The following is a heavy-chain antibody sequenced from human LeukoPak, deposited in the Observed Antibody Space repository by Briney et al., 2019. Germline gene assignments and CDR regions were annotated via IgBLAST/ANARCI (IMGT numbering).Heavy chain of an antibody. CDR3: ARADSVPAGDYHYWYMDV. CDR1: GFTLTDY. Sequence: ASVKVSFKASGFTLTDYIHWVRQDPRQGLQWMGWIKPNSGDTDYAQKFQGRVTMTRYTSISTVYMELSSLRSDDTAVYYCARADSVPAGDYHYWYMDVWGKGTTVTVSS. V-gene: IGHV1-2*02. CDR2: IKPNSGDT. D-gene: IGHD2-2*01. J-gene: IGHJ6*03.